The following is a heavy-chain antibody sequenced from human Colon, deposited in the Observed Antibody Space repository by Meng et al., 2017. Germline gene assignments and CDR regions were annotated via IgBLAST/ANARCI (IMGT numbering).Heavy chain of an antibody. Sequence: ELQLVGCGGGLVHPVSYLGLSCAASGFTFISYTISWVRQALGKGLEWVSAVSGGGTTYYTDSVKGRFTVSRDISKNAVYLQMNSLRAEDTAVYYCAKWGGYGDYWGQGTLVTVSS. CDR2: VSGGGTT. V-gene: IGHV3-23*04. CDR1: GFTFISYT. D-gene: IGHD3-16*01. CDR3: AKWGGYGDY. J-gene: IGHJ4*02.